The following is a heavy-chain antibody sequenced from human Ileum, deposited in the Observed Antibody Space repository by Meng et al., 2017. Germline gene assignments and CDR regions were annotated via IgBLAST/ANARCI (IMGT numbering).Heavy chain of an antibody. CDR3: ARDLGWVLFDY. J-gene: IGHJ4*02. Sequence: GESLKISCGASGFNFGDYQMHWVRQSPGKGLEWISSIVSDGGITNYADSVKGRFTISRDNAKNTLYLQMNSLGADDTAVYYCARDLGWVLFDYWGQGALVTASS. D-gene: IGHD3-3*01. V-gene: IGHV3-74*01. CDR1: GFNFGDYQ. CDR2: IVSDGGIT.